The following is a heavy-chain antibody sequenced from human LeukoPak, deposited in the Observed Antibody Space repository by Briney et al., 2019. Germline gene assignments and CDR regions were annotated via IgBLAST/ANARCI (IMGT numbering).Heavy chain of an antibody. V-gene: IGHV3-48*03. D-gene: IGHD1-26*01. Sequence: GGSLRLSCAASGFTFSSYEMNWVRQAPGKGLEWVSYISSSGSTMYYADSVQGRFTISRDNAKNSLYLQMNSLRAEDTAVYYCARAYSGSYGLGYYYMDVWGKGTTVTISS. CDR1: GFTFSSYE. J-gene: IGHJ6*03. CDR2: ISSSGSTM. CDR3: ARAYSGSYGLGYYYMDV.